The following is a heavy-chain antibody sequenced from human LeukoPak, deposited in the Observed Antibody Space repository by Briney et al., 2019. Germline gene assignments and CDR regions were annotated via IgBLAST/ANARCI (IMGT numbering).Heavy chain of an antibody. D-gene: IGHD6-13*01. CDR3: ARVSEGYSSSWYSEWAFDY. V-gene: IGHV4-59*01. Sequence: PSETLSLTCTVSGGSISSYYWSWIRQPPGKGLEWIGYIYYSGSTNYNPSLKSRVTISVDTSKNQFSLKLSSVTAADTAVYYCARVSEGYSSSWYSEWAFDYWGQGTLVTVSS. CDR1: GGSISSYY. CDR2: IYYSGST. J-gene: IGHJ4*02.